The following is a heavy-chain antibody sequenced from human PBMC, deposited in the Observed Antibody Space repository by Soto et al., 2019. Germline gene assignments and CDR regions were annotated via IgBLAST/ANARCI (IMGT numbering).Heavy chain of an antibody. CDR1: GYTFTSYY. CDR3: ARVGYCSGGSCQRPFDY. D-gene: IGHD2-15*01. CDR2: INPSGGST. V-gene: IGHV1-46*03. J-gene: IGHJ4*02. Sequence: QVQLVQSGAEVKKPGASVKVSCKASGYTFTSYYMHWVRQPPGQGLEWMGIINPSGGSTSYAQKFQGRVTMTRDTSTSTVYMELSSLRAEDTAVYYCARVGYCSGGSCQRPFDYWGQGTLVTVSS.